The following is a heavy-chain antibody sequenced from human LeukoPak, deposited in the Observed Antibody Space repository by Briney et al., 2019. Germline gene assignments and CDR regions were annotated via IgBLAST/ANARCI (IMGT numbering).Heavy chain of an antibody. V-gene: IGHV5-51*01. CDR1: GYSFTSYW. J-gene: IGHJ6*03. D-gene: IGHD5-12*01. CDR3: ARQASVGGYSGYEDYYYYYMDV. CDR2: IYPGDSDT. Sequence: GESLKISCKGSGYSFTSYWIGWVRQMPGKGLEWMGIIYPGDSDTRYSPSFQGQVTISADKSISTAYLQWSSLKASDTAMYYCARQASVGGYSGYEDYYYYYMDVWGKGTTVTVSS.